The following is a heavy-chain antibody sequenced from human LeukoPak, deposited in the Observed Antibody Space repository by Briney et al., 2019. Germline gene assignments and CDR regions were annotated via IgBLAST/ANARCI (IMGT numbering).Heavy chain of an antibody. CDR2: IYYSGST. V-gene: IGHV4-59*01. Sequence: PPETLSLTCSVSGGSISNDYWNWIRQPPGKGLEWIGNIYYSGSTNYNPSLKSRVTISVDTSKNQFSLKLSSMTAADTAVYYCARDSTYSGSDHDAFDIWGQGTMVTVSS. J-gene: IGHJ3*02. D-gene: IGHD1-26*01. CDR3: ARDSTYSGSDHDAFDI. CDR1: GGSISNDY.